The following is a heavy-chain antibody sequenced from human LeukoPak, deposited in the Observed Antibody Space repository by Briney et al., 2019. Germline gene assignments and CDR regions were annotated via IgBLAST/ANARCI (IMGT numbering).Heavy chain of an antibody. V-gene: IGHV3-30*18. J-gene: IGHJ6*03. Sequence: LSLTCTVSGDSIKSSSYYWAWVRQPPGKGLEWVAIISYDGGNKYYADSVKGRFTISRDNSENTVYLQMNSLRPEDTAVYYCAKDYNYYYYMDVWGKGTTVTVSS. CDR3: AKDYNYYYYMDV. CDR1: GDSIKSSSYY. CDR2: ISYDGGNK.